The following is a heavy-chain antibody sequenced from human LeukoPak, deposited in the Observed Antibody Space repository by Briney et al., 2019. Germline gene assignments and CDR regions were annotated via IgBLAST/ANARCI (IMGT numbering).Heavy chain of an antibody. CDR2: MYYSGST. CDR3: ARQYYDNTGYYYFDY. V-gene: IGHV4-39*01. J-gene: IGHJ4*02. D-gene: IGHD3-22*01. CDR1: GGSITGSSYY. Sequence: SETLSLTCTVSGGSITGSSYYWGWIRQPPGKGLEWIGSMYYSGSTYYKTSLKSRVTISADTSKNEFFLELSSVTAADTAVYYCARQYYDNTGYYYFDYWGQGTLVTVSS.